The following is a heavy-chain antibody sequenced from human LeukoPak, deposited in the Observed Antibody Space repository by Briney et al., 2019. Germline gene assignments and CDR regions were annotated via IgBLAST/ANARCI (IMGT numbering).Heavy chain of an antibody. V-gene: IGHV4-34*01. Sequence: SETLSLTCDVFGGTFTDYFWTWIRQSPGKGLEWIGEIDDYTGNTNYNPSLNSRVSISLEKSKNQFSLELRSVTAADTAVYYCARGRIAKIVVVHSFHYGMDVWGQGTTVTVSS. D-gene: IGHD3-22*01. CDR3: ARGRIAKIVVVHSFHYGMDV. CDR2: IDDYTGNT. J-gene: IGHJ6*02. CDR1: GGTFTDYF.